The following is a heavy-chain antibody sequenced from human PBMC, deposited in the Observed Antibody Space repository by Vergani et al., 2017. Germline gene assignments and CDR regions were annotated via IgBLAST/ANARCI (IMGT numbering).Heavy chain of an antibody. J-gene: IGHJ4*02. CDR1: GGTFSSYA. D-gene: IGHD5-18*01. CDR3: ARAHLPRAYSYGWGDY. V-gene: IGHV1-69*01. Sequence: QGQLVQSGAEVKKPGSSVKVSCKASGGTFSSYANSWVRQAPGQGLEWMGGIIPLFGTANYAQKFQGRVTITADESTSTAYMELCSLRSQDTAVYYCARAHLPRAYSYGWGDYWGQGTLVTVSS. CDR2: IIPLFGTA.